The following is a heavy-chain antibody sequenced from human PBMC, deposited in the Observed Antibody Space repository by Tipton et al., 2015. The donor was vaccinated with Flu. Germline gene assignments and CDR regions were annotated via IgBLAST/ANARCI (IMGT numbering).Heavy chain of an antibody. CDR1: GFTFDDYA. D-gene: IGHD2-8*01. CDR3: AKGRGYTGLMDLWVLDY. Sequence: SLRLSCAASGFTFDDYAMHWVRQAPGKGLEWVSGISWNSGSIGYADSVKGRFTISRDNAKNSLYLQMNSLRAEDTALYYCAKGRGYTGLMDLWVLDYWGQGTLVTVSS. J-gene: IGHJ4*02. V-gene: IGHV3-9*01. CDR2: ISWNSGSI.